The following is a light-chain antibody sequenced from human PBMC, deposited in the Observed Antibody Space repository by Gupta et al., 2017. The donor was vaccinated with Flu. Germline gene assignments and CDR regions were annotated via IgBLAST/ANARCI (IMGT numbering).Light chain of an antibody. J-gene: IGLJ3*02. V-gene: IGLV1-47*01. Sequence: QRVTISCSGSSSIIGSSYLYWYQQLPGTAPKLIIYRNDERPSGVSARFTGSKSGTSASLAISGRRAEDEADYYCAAGDGSLSGVFGGGTKLTVL. CDR3: AAGDGSLSGV. CDR2: RND. CDR1: SSIIGSSY.